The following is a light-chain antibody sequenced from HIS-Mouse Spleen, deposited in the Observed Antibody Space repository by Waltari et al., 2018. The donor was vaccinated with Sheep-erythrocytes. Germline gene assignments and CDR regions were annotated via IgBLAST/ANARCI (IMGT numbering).Light chain of an antibody. Sequence: QSVLTQPPSVSGAPGQRVTISCTGSSSNIGAGYDVHWYQQLPGTAPKLLISGNSPRPSGVPDRFSGSKSGTSASLAITGLQAEDEADYYCQSYDSSLSAVVFGGGTKLTVL. CDR3: QSYDSSLSAVV. CDR1: SSNIGAGYD. CDR2: GNS. J-gene: IGLJ2*01. V-gene: IGLV1-40*01.